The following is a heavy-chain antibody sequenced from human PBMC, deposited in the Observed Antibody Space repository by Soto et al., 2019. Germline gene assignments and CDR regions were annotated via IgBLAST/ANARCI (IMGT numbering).Heavy chain of an antibody. V-gene: IGHV4-31*03. CDR2: IYYSGST. CDR1: GGSISTGGYY. D-gene: IGHD4-17*01. Sequence: QVQLQESGPGLVKPSQTLSLTCTVSGGSISTGGYYWTWIRQHPGKGLEWIGYIYYSGSTYYNPYHKSRVTISVDTSKNQFSLKLSSVTAADTAVYYCARGLSVTLFDNWGQGTLVTVSS. CDR3: ARGLSVTLFDN. J-gene: IGHJ4*02.